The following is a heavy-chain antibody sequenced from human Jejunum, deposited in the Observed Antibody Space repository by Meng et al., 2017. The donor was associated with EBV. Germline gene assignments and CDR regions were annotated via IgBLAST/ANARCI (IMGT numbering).Heavy chain of an antibody. CDR3: SRDLVGSADD. Sequence: EVEVVESGGALVKPGGSLRLSCAASGFTFNSYWMHWARQAPGKGLVWVSRINEDGRITTYADSVKGRFTISRDNTKNTLYLQMNSLRAEDTAVYFCSRDLVGSADDWGQGTLVTVSS. V-gene: IGHV3-74*01. CDR2: INEDGRIT. CDR1: GFTFNSYW. J-gene: IGHJ4*02. D-gene: IGHD6-25*01.